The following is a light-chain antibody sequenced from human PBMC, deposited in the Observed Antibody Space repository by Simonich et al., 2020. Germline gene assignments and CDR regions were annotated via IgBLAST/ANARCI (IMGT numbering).Light chain of an antibody. V-gene: IGKV3-15*01. Sequence: EIVMTQSPATLSVSPGERATISCRDSQSCSSNLAWYQQKPGQAPRLLIYGSSTRDTGIPARFSGSGSGTEFTLTISSLQSEDFAVYYCQQYNNWPPYTFGQGTKLEIK. CDR2: GSS. CDR3: QQYNNWPPYT. CDR1: QSCSSN. J-gene: IGKJ2*01.